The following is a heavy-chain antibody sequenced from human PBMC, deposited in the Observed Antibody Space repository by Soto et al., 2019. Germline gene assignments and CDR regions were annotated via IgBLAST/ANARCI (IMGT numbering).Heavy chain of an antibody. Sequence: QLQLQESGPGLVKPSETLSLTCTVSGSSISSSSYYWGWIRQPPGKGLEWIGSIYYSGSTYYNPSLKSRVTISVDTSKNQFSLKLSSVTAADTAVYYCARHARSVADYYFDYWGQGTLVTVSS. CDR2: IYYSGST. V-gene: IGHV4-39*01. J-gene: IGHJ4*02. CDR3: ARHARSVADYYFDY. CDR1: GSSISSSSYY.